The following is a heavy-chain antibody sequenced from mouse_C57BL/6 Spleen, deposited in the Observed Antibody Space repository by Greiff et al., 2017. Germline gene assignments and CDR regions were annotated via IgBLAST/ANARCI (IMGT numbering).Heavy chain of an antibody. J-gene: IGHJ3*01. Sequence: VQLQQSGAELVRPGASVKLSCTASGFNINDDYMHWVKQRPEQGLEWIGWIDPENGDTDYASKFQGKTTMTADTSSNTPYLQLDTLTSEDTAVYYYNCLIRGIAYWGQGTLVTVSA. CDR1: GFNINDDY. CDR3: NCLIRGIAY. V-gene: IGHV14-4*01. CDR2: IDPENGDT.